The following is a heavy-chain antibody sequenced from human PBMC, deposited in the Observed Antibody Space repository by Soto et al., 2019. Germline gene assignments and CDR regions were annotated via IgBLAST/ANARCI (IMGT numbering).Heavy chain of an antibody. CDR2: IYPGDSDT. CDR1: GYSFTSYW. V-gene: IGHV5-51*01. J-gene: IGHJ6*02. D-gene: IGHD2-2*01. Sequence: RKISCKGSGYSFTSYWIGWVRQMPGKGLEWMGIIYPGDSDTRYRPSFQGQVTISADKSISTAYLQWSSLEASDTAMYYCARHYCSSTSCHPVYYYYYGMDVWGQGTTVTVSS. CDR3: ARHYCSSTSCHPVYYYYYGMDV.